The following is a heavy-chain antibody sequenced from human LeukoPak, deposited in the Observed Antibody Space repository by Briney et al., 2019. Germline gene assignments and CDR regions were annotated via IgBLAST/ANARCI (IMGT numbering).Heavy chain of an antibody. D-gene: IGHD4-17*01. J-gene: IGHJ6*03. V-gene: IGHV4-34*01. Sequence: PSETLSLTCAVYGGSFSGYYWSWIRQTPGKGLECIGEINHSGSTNYNPSLKSRVSISVDTSKNQFSLKLSSVTAADTAVYYCAREYGDYKADYYYMDVWGKGTTVTVSS. CDR2: INHSGST. CDR1: GGSFSGYY. CDR3: AREYGDYKADYYYMDV.